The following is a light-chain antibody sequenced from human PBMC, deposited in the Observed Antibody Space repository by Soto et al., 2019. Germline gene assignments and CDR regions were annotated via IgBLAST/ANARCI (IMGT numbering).Light chain of an antibody. CDR1: QSISNW. Sequence: DIQMTHSPTTLSASVGDRVTITCRASQSISNWLAWYQQKPGKAPKLLIYDASSLESGVPSRFSGSGSGPEFTLTISSLQPDDFATYYCQKYNSYLWTFDQGTKVEIK. J-gene: IGKJ1*01. V-gene: IGKV1-5*01. CDR2: DAS. CDR3: QKYNSYLWT.